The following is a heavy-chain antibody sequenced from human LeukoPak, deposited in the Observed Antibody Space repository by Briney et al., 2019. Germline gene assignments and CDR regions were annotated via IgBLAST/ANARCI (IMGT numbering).Heavy chain of an antibody. V-gene: IGHV4-38-2*02. CDR3: ARVSNSGYNSRGAFDI. CDR2: MYHSGST. Sequence: SETLSLTCTVSGYSISSGHYWGWIRQPPGKGLEWIGSMYHSGSTYYNPPLKSRVTISVDTSKNQFSLKLSSVTAADTAVYYCARVSNSGYNSRGAFDIWGQGTMVTVSS. J-gene: IGHJ3*02. D-gene: IGHD3-22*01. CDR1: GYSISSGHY.